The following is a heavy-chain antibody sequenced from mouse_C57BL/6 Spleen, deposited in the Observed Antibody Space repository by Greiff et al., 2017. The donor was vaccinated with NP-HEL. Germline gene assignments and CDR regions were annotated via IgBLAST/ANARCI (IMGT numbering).Heavy chain of an antibody. Sequence: QVQLQQSGAELVRPGASVKLSCKASGYTFTDYYINWVKQRPGQGLEWIARIYPGSGNTYYNEKFKGKATLTAEKSSSTAYMQLSSLTSEDSAVYFCAGGDYDRRGYYAMDYWGQGTSVTVSS. V-gene: IGHV1-76*01. CDR2: IYPGSGNT. D-gene: IGHD2-4*01. J-gene: IGHJ4*01. CDR3: AGGDYDRRGYYAMDY. CDR1: GYTFTDYY.